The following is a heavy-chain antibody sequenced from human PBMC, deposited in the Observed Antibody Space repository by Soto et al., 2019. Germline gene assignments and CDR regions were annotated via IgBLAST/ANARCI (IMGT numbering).Heavy chain of an antibody. CDR1: GYTFGSYD. CDR3: ARSPACGTCYTDLDL. CDR2: VNPSSGNT. V-gene: IGHV1-8*01. D-gene: IGHD2-2*02. J-gene: IGHJ4*02. Sequence: ASVKVSGTASGYTFGSYDINWVRQAAGQGLEWLGWVNPSSGNTGYAQKFQGRVTMTRDTSITTAYMELSSLRSEDTAVYFCARSPACGTCYTDLDLWGQGTLVTVSS.